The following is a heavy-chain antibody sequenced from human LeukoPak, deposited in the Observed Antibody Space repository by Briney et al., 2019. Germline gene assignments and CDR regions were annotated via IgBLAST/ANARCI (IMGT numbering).Heavy chain of an antibody. CDR1: GGSIRSTSYY. V-gene: IGHV4-39*07. CDR2: IFYTGST. J-gene: IGHJ6*03. CDR3: ARIGGSFYFYYFMDV. Sequence: SETLSLTCSVSGGSIRSTSYYWGWIRQPPGKGLEWIGNIFYTGSTYYNPSLKSRVTISIDTSRNQFSLKLSSVTAADTAVYYCARIGGSFYFYYFMDVWGKGTTVTVSS. D-gene: IGHD1-26*01.